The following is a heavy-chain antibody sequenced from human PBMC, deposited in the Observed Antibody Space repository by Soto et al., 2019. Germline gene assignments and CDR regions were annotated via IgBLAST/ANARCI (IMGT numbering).Heavy chain of an antibody. CDR2: IYYSGST. D-gene: IGHD5-18*01. Sequence: QVQLQESGPGLVKPSQTLSLTCTVSGGSISSGGYYWSWIRQHPGKGLEWIGYIYYSGSTYYNPSIKSRVTISVDTSKNQFSLKLSSVTAADTAVYYCARWDTNSAQEYFQHWGQGTLVTVSS. CDR1: GGSISSGGYY. CDR3: ARWDTNSAQEYFQH. V-gene: IGHV4-31*03. J-gene: IGHJ1*01.